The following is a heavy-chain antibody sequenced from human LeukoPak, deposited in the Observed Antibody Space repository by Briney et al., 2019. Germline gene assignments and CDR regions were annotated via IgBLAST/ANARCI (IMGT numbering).Heavy chain of an antibody. CDR1: GGSISSYY. V-gene: IGHV4-59*01. D-gene: IGHD2-8*02. J-gene: IGHJ6*02. CDR2: IYYSGST. Sequence: SETLSLTRTVSGGSISSYYWSWIRQPPGKGLEWIGYIYYSGSTNYNPSLKSRVTISVDTSKNQFSLKLSSVTAADTAVYYCARTKTGGIYYYYYGMDVWGQGTTVTVSS. CDR3: ARTKTGGIYYYYYGMDV.